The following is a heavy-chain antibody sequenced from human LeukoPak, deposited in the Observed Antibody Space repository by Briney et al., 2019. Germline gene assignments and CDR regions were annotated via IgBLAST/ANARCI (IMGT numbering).Heavy chain of an antibody. CDR1: GGTSSSYA. CDR3: AAPYNWNYVGYFDY. D-gene: IGHD1-7*01. J-gene: IGHJ4*02. CDR2: IIPIFGTA. Sequence: SVKVSCKASGGTSSSYAISWVRQAPGQGLEWMGGIIPIFGTANYAQKFQGRVTITADESTSTAYMELSSLRSEDTAVYYCAAPYNWNYVGYFDYWGQGTLVTVSS. V-gene: IGHV1-69*13.